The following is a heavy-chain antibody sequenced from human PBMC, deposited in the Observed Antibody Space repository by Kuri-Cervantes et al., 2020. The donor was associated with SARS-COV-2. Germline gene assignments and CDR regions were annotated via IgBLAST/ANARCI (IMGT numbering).Heavy chain of an antibody. CDR3: AGTNWGKTYFDY. CDR1: GFTFSSYA. CDR2: ISGSGGST. J-gene: IGHJ4*02. V-gene: IGHV3-23*01. D-gene: IGHD7-27*01. Sequence: GESLKISCAASGFTFSSYAMHWVRQAPGKGLEWVSAISGSGGSTYYADSVKGRFTISRDNSKNTLYLQMNSLRAEDTAVYYCAGTNWGKTYFDYWGQGTLVTVSS.